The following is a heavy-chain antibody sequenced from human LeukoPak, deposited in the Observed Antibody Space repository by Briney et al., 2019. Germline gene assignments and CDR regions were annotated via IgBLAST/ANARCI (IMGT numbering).Heavy chain of an antibody. J-gene: IGHJ6*02. CDR3: AKDQGLYYYYGMDV. V-gene: IGHV3-9*01. Sequence: GGSLRLSCAASGFTFDDYAMHWVRQAPGKGLEWVSGISWNSGSIGYADSVKGRFTISRDNAKNSPYLQMNSLRAEDTALYYCAKDQGLYYYYGMDVWGQGTTVTVSS. CDR2: ISWNSGSI. CDR1: GFTFDDYA.